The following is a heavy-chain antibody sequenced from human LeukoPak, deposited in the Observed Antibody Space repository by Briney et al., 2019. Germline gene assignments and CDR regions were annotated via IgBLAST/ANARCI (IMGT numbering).Heavy chain of an antibody. Sequence: GRSLRLSCAASGFTFSSYGMHWVRQAPGKGLEWVAVIWYDGSNKYYADSVKGRFTISRDNSKNTLYLQMNSLRAEDTAVYYCAKGHFDWSSYYYYYMDVWGKGTTVTVSS. D-gene: IGHD3-9*01. CDR2: IWYDGSNK. J-gene: IGHJ6*03. CDR3: AKGHFDWSSYYYYYMDV. CDR1: GFTFSSYG. V-gene: IGHV3-33*06.